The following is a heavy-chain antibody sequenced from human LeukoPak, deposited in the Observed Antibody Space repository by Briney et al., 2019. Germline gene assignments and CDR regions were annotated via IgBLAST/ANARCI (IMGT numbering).Heavy chain of an antibody. CDR1: GFTFSSYA. CDR3: AKCRITMVRGVIPYFDY. CDR2: ISGSGGST. J-gene: IGHJ4*02. V-gene: IGHV3-23*01. Sequence: GGSLRLSCAASGFTFSSYAMSWVRQAPGKGLEWVSAISGSGGSTYYADSVKGRFTISRDNSKNTLYLQMNGLRAEDTAVYYCAKCRITMVRGVIPYFDYWGQGTLVTVSS. D-gene: IGHD3-10*01.